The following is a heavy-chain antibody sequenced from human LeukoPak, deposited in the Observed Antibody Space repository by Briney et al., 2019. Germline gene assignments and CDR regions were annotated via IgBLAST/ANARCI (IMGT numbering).Heavy chain of an antibody. D-gene: IGHD3-10*01. CDR3: ARSRPSGSYYHDY. J-gene: IGHJ4*02. Sequence: SVKVSCKASGGTFSSYAISWVRQAPGQGLERMGAIIPIFGTANYAQKFQGRVTITADESTSTAYMELSSLRSEDTAVYYCARSRPSGSYYHDYWGQGTPVTVSS. CDR1: GGTFSSYA. CDR2: IIPIFGTA. V-gene: IGHV1-69*01.